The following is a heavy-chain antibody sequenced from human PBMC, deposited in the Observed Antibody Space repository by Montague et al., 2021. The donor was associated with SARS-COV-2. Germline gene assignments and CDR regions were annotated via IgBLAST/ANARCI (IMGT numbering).Heavy chain of an antibody. V-gene: IGHV4-34*01. J-gene: IGHJ4*02. D-gene: IGHD3-22*01. CDR3: ARGHLSVSMIVVVFTSASYYFDY. CDR1: GGSFGDDH. Sequence: SETLSLTCAVYGGSFGDDHWSWIRQPPGKGLEWIGDIKQSGSTNYNPFLKSRGTISVDTSKNQFSLKLTSVTAADTAVYFCARGHLSVSMIVVVFTSASYYFDYWGQGAQVTVSS. CDR2: IKQSGST.